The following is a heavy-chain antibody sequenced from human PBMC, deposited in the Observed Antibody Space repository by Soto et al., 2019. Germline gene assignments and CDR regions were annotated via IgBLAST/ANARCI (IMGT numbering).Heavy chain of an antibody. CDR2: IFHSGST. CDR1: GYSISSGYY. D-gene: IGHD4-17*01. J-gene: IGHJ6*02. V-gene: IGHV4-38-2*01. CDR3: ARALSYGDYDYYYSGMDV. Sequence: SETLSLTCAVSGYSISSGYYWGWIRQPPGKGLEWIGNIFHSGSTYYNPSLKSRVTMSVDTSKNQFSLKLSSVTAADTAVYFCARALSYGDYDYYYSGMDVGGQGTTVPIYS.